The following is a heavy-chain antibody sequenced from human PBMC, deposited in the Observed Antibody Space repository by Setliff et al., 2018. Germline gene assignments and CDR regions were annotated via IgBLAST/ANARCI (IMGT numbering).Heavy chain of an antibody. CDR1: GYTFTTYY. J-gene: IGHJ4*02. V-gene: IGHV1-3*01. CDR3: ARGGGVNDDNSGFYRSFDY. Sequence: GASVKVSCKASGYTFTTYYMHWVRQAPGQRLEWMGWFNVGHGYTKYSQKFQGRVTMTSDTSASTAYMELNSLRSEDTALYYCARGGGVNDDNSGFYRSFDYWGQGTLVTVSS. CDR2: FNVGHGYT. D-gene: IGHD3-22*01.